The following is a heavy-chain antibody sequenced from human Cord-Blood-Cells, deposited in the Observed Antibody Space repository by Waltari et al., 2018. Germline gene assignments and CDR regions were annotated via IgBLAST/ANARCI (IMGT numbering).Heavy chain of an antibody. Sequence: EVQLVESGGGLVQPGGSLRLSCAASGFTVSSTYMSWVRQAPGKGLEWVSVIYSGGSTYYADSVKGRFTISRDNSKNTLYLQMNSLRAEDTAVYYCARDRGYYDFWSGYDYWGQGTLVTVSS. CDR1: GFTVSSTY. CDR3: ARDRGYYDFWSGYDY. CDR2: IYSGGST. V-gene: IGHV3-66*01. D-gene: IGHD3-3*01. J-gene: IGHJ4*02.